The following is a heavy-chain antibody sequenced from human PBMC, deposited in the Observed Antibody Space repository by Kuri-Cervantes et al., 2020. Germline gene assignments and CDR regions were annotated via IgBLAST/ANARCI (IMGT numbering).Heavy chain of an antibody. Sequence: LSLTCAASGFTFSSYGMHWVRQAPGKGLEWVAVISYDGSNKYYAESVKGRFTISRDNSKNPLYLQMNSLRVEDTAVYYCAREDAAMARGVYHFDHWGQGLLVTVSS. D-gene: IGHD5/OR15-5a*01. CDR2: ISYDGSNK. CDR3: AREDAAMARGVYHFDH. J-gene: IGHJ4*02. CDR1: GFTFSSYG. V-gene: IGHV3-30*03.